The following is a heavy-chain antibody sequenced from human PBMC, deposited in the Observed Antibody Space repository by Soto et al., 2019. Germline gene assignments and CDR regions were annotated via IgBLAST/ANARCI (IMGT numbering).Heavy chain of an antibody. V-gene: IGHV4-59*01. CDR3: ARLATRYYFDY. Sequence: QVQLQESGPGLVKPSETLSLTCTVSGGSISSYYWSWIRQPPGKGLEWIGYLYYSGSTNYNPSLKSRVTISVDTSKNQFSLKMSSVNAADTAVYYCARLATRYYFDYWGQGTLVTVSS. CDR1: GGSISSYY. D-gene: IGHD1-1*01. J-gene: IGHJ4*02. CDR2: LYYSGST.